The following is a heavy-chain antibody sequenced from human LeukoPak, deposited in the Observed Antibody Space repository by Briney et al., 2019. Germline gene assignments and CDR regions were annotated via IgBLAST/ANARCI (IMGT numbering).Heavy chain of an antibody. CDR2: INSDGSST. V-gene: IGHV3-74*01. CDR3: ARPSDSGSFKH. D-gene: IGHD1-26*01. Sequence: GGSLRLSCAASGFTFSSYWMHWVRQAPGKGLVWVSRINSDGSSTSYADSVKGRFTISRDNAKNTLYLQMNSLRAEDTAVYYCARPSDSGSFKHWGQGTLVTVSS. J-gene: IGHJ4*02. CDR1: GFTFSSYW.